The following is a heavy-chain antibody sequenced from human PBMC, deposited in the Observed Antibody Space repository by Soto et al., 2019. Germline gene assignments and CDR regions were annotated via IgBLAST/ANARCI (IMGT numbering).Heavy chain of an antibody. Sequence: QAQVVQSGAEVRKPGSSVKLSCKASEGTFNSYAIAWVRQAPGQGLEWMGGIIPYYNTLNYAQKFQDRVTITADDSTNTVYMELSSLRSDDTAVYVCASVASRWYPYFVDSWAQGTLVTVSS. CDR2: IIPYYNTL. CDR1: EGTFNSYA. V-gene: IGHV1-69*01. J-gene: IGHJ4*02. CDR3: ASVASRWYPYFVDS. D-gene: IGHD6-13*01.